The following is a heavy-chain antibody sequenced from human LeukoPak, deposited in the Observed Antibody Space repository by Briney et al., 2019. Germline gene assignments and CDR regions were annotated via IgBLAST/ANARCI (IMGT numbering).Heavy chain of an antibody. D-gene: IGHD1-1*01. CDR3: AREGTEDYFDY. CDR1: GYTFTSYY. V-gene: IGHV1-46*01. Sequence: ASVKVSCKASGYTFTSYYMHWVRQAPGQGLEWTGIINPSGGSTSYAQKFRGRVTMTRDTSTSTVYMELSSLRSEDTAVYYCAREGTEDYFDYWGQGTLVTVSS. J-gene: IGHJ4*02. CDR2: INPSGGST.